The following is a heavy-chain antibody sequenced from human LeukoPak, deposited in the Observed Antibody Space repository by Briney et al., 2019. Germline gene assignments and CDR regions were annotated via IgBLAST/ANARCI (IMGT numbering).Heavy chain of an antibody. CDR3: ARAAIDRLVWFGEPNPFDY. CDR1: GGSITSSSSY. J-gene: IGHJ4*02. Sequence: PSETLSLTCPVSGGSITSSSSYWGWIRQPPGKGLEWIETIYYSGTTYYNPSLKSRVTISIDAAKNQFSLMLTSVTAADTAVYYCARAAIDRLVWFGEPNPFDYWGQGTLVTVSS. CDR2: IYYSGTT. D-gene: IGHD3-10*01. V-gene: IGHV4-39*01.